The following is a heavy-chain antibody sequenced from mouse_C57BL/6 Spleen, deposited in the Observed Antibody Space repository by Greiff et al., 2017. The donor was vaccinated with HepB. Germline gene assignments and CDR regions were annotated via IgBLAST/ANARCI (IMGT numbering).Heavy chain of an antibody. CDR2: INPNNGGT. CDR3: ARGAHGSYFDY. CDR1: GYTFTDYY. J-gene: IGHJ2*01. D-gene: IGHD1-1*01. V-gene: IGHV1-26*01. Sequence: EVKLQQSGPELVKPGASVKISCKASGYTFTDYYMNWVKQSHGKSLEWIGDINPNNGGTSYNQKFKGKATLTVDKSSSTAYMELRSLTSEDSAVYYCARGAHGSYFDYWGQGTTLTVSS.